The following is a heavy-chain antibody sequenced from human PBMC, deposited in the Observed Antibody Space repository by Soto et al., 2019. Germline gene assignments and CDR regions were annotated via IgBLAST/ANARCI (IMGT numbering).Heavy chain of an antibody. CDR2: ISYDGTNK. Sequence: QVRLVESGGGVVQPGRSLRLSCAASGFTFSSYAMHWVRQAPGKGLEWLAIISYDGTNKYYADSVKGRFTISRDNSKNTLYLQMNSLRAEDTAMFYCAATYSSGAFGEEYFQHWGQGTLVTVSS. J-gene: IGHJ1*01. CDR3: AATYSSGAFGEEYFQH. D-gene: IGHD6-19*01. V-gene: IGHV3-30-3*01. CDR1: GFTFSSYA.